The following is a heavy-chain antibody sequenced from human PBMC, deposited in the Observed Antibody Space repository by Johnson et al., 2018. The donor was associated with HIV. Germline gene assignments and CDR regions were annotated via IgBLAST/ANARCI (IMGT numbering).Heavy chain of an antibody. D-gene: IGHD5-18*01. J-gene: IGHJ3*02. V-gene: IGHV3-23*04. Sequence: VQLVESGGGLVQPGGSLRLSCAASGFSFSDHYAIHWVRQVAGKGLEWVSAISSSGGDTYSADSVEGRFSVSRDNSKNILYLHMNIVRTDDTALYCCARVEQQLWLRGAFDIWGQGTMVTVSS. CDR2: ISSSGGDT. CDR3: ARVEQQLWLRGAFDI. CDR1: GFSFSDHYA.